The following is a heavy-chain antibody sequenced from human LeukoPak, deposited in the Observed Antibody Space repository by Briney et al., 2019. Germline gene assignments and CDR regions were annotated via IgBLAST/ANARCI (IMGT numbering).Heavy chain of an antibody. CDR2: IYSGGST. CDR1: GVTDSYNH. D-gene: IGHD1-26*01. CDR3: ARDPGGGPTRGV. Sequence: PGGSLRLSCAASGVTDSYNHLSCVRQAPGKGLEWGSVIYSGGSTYYADSVKGRFTISRDNSKNTLYLQKNRLRVEDTAIYYCARDPGGGPTRGVWGQGTLVTVSS. J-gene: IGHJ4*02. V-gene: IGHV3-66*02.